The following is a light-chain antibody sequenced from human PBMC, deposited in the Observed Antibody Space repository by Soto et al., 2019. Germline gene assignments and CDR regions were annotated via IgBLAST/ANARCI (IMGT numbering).Light chain of an antibody. CDR3: CSYAGSSTFLYV. CDR2: EVS. J-gene: IGLJ1*01. Sequence: QSVLTQPASVSWSPGQSITISCTGTSSDVGSYNLVSWYQQHPGKAPKLMIYEVSKRPSGVSNRFSGSKSGNTASLTISGLQAEDEADYYCCSYAGSSTFLYVFGTGTKVTVL. V-gene: IGLV2-23*02. CDR1: SSDVGSYNL.